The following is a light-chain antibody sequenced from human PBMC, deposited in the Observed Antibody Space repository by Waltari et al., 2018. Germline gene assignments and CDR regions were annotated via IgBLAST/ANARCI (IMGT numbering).Light chain of an antibody. V-gene: IGKV3-20*01. Sequence: ELVLTQSPGTLSLSPGERATPSCRASQTVRTTYLAWYQQKPGPAPTLLIYGASSRATGIPDRFSGSGSGTDFSLTISSLEPEDFAVYYCQQYDISPLTFGGGTKVEIK. J-gene: IGKJ4*01. CDR3: QQYDISPLT. CDR1: QTVRTTY. CDR2: GAS.